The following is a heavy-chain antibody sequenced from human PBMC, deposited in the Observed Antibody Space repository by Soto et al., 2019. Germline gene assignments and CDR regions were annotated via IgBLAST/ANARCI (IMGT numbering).Heavy chain of an antibody. D-gene: IGHD6-6*01. V-gene: IGHV4-31*03. J-gene: IGHJ4*02. CDR1: GESISSGGYY. CDR2: IYDSESA. Sequence: QVQLQESGPGLVKHSQTLSLTCSVSGESISSGGYYWSWIRHQPGKGLEWIGYIYDSESAYYNPSLNVRVTISMDTSKNHFAMRLSSVTAADTAVYYCARASSSSSAADYWGQGTLATVSS. CDR3: ARASSSSSAADY.